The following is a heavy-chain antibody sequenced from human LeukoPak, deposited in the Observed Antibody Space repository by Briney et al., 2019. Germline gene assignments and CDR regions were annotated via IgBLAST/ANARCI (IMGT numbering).Heavy chain of an antibody. CDR3: ARGPGSNDILTGYYTFDY. CDR1: GYTFTSYG. Sequence: ASVKVSCKASGYTFTSYGISWVRQAPGQGLEWMGWISAYNGNTNYAQKLQGRVTMTTDTSTRTAYMELRSLRSDDTAVYYCARGPGSNDILTGYYTFDYWGQGTLVTVSS. J-gene: IGHJ4*02. CDR2: ISAYNGNT. V-gene: IGHV1-18*01. D-gene: IGHD3-9*01.